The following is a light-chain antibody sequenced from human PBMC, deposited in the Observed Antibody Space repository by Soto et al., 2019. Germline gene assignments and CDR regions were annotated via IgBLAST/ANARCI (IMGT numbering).Light chain of an antibody. Sequence: EIVLTQSPATLSLSPGDRAILSCRASQSISSALAWYQQKPGQAPRLLIYDTSDRATGIPARFSGSRSETDFTLTISSLEPEDFAVYYCQRRSDWLTFGGGTRVEIK. J-gene: IGKJ4*01. CDR3: QRRSDWLT. CDR1: QSISSA. CDR2: DTS. V-gene: IGKV3-11*01.